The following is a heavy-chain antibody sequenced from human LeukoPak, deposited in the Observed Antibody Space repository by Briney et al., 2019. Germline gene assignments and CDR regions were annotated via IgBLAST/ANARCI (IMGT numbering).Heavy chain of an antibody. Sequence: PSETLSLTCTVSGGSISSSNYYWGWIRQPPGKGLEWIGSIHYSGSTYYNPSLKSRVTASVDTSKNQFTVNLSSVTAADTAVYYCTRHFGSGRDDYWGQGTLVTVSS. CDR1: GGSISSSNYY. D-gene: IGHD3-10*01. CDR3: TRHFGSGRDDY. CDR2: IHYSGST. V-gene: IGHV4-39*01. J-gene: IGHJ4*02.